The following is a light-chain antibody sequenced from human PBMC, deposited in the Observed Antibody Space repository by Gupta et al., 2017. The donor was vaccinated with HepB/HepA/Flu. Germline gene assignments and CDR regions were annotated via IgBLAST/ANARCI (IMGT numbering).Light chain of an antibody. CDR2: DVS. CDR3: CSDAGSYTYV. J-gene: IGLJ1*01. Sequence: QSALTQPRSVSGSPGQSVTISCTGTDNDIGYYNYVSWYQHHPGKAHKLMISDVSYRPSVVPVRFSVSNSGNTASLTISGLQADDAADYYCCSDAGSYTYVFGTGSKITVL. CDR1: DNDIGYYNY. V-gene: IGLV2-11*01.